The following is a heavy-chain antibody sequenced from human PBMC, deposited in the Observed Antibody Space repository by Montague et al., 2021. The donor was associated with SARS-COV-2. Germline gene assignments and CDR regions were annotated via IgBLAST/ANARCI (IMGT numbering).Heavy chain of an antibody. CDR1: GGSISSGGYC. J-gene: IGHJ3*02. CDR3: ARAGTITMIVVVIDAFDI. Sequence: TLSLTCTVSGGSISSGGYCWSRIRQPPGKGLEWIGYIYYSGSTYYNPSLKSRVTISVDTSKNQFSLKLSSVTAADTAVYYCARAGTITMIVVVIDAFDIWGQGTMVTVSS. D-gene: IGHD3-22*01. CDR2: IYYSGST. V-gene: IGHV4-31*03.